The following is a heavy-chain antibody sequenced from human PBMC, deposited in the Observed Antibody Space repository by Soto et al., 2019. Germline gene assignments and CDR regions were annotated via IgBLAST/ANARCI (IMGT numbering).Heavy chain of an antibody. CDR1: GGSISSSSYY. J-gene: IGHJ4*02. CDR3: ARHAHFDWLLESFDY. CDR2: IYYSGST. V-gene: IGHV4-39*01. D-gene: IGHD3-9*01. Sequence: PSETLSLTCTVSGGSISSSSYYWGWIRQPPGKKLEWIESIYYSGSTYYKTSLKSRDTISVETSKNQFSLKLRSVTAADLFVYYCARHAHFDWLLESFDYWGQGTLVTVSS.